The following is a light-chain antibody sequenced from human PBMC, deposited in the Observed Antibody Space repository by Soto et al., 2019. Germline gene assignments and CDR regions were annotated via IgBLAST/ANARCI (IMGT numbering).Light chain of an antibody. J-gene: IGKJ5*01. CDR2: DAS. V-gene: IGKV3-11*01. CDR3: QQRGNWPIT. CDR1: QSVNSY. Sequence: EIVLTQSPATLSLSPGERVTLSCRASQSVNSYLAWYQQKPGQAPRLLIYDASNRATGIPARFSGSGSGTDFTLTISSLEPEDFAVYYCQQRGNWPITFGQGTRLEIK.